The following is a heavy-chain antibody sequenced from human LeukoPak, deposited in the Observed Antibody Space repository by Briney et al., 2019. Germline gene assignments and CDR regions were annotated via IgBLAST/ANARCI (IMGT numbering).Heavy chain of an antibody. Sequence: SETLSLTCAVYGSSFGDFYWSWIRQPPGKGLEWVGEVNQSGSTNYRPSLESRVAISVDTSKNQFSLKLSSVTAADTAVYYCARAFLVGYSPEEYFFDYWGQGALVTVSS. J-gene: IGHJ4*02. CDR3: ARAFLVGYSPEEYFFDY. D-gene: IGHD2-15*01. V-gene: IGHV4-34*01. CDR2: VNQSGST. CDR1: GSSFGDFY.